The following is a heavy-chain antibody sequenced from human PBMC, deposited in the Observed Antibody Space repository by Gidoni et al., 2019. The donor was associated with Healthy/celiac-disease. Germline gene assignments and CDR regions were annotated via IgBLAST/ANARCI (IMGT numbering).Heavy chain of an antibody. CDR3: ARGSEYSSSSGPAFDY. J-gene: IGHJ4*02. CDR1: GYSLTSSW. Sequence: EVQLVQSGAEVKKPGESLKISCKGSGYSLTSSWIGWVRQMPGKGLEWMGIIYPGDSDTRYSPSFQGQVTSSADKSISTAYLQWSSLKASDTAMYYCARGSEYSSSSGPAFDYWGQGTLVTVSS. D-gene: IGHD6-6*01. V-gene: IGHV5-51*01. CDR2: IYPGDSDT.